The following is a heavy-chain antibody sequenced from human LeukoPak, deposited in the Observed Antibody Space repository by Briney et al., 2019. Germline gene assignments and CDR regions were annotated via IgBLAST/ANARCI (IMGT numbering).Heavy chain of an antibody. CDR1: GGSFSGYY. V-gene: IGHV4-34*01. CDR3: AKHGSSWYFDY. CDR2: INHSGST. J-gene: IGHJ4*02. Sequence: PSETLSLTCAVYGGSFSGYYWSWIRQPPGKGLEWIGEINHSGSTNYNPSLKSRVTISVDTSKNQFSLKLSSVTAADTAVYYCAKHGSSWYFDYWGQGTLVTVSS. D-gene: IGHD6-13*01.